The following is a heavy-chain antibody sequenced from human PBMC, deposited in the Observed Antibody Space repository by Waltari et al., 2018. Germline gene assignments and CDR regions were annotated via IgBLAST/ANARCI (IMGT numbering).Heavy chain of an antibody. D-gene: IGHD1-26*01. CDR2: IYRGGSDT. CDR3: ASTGFGGSYS. J-gene: IGHJ4*02. V-gene: IGHV5-51*01. Sequence: ELQLVQSGSEVTKRGETLKLSCKGSGYSINSSCMGRLRQVPGKGLEWMAIIYRGGSDTSYSPSFQGQVTISADKSISTAYLQWSSLKASDTAMYYCASTGFGGSYSWGQGTLVTVSS. CDR1: GYSINSSC.